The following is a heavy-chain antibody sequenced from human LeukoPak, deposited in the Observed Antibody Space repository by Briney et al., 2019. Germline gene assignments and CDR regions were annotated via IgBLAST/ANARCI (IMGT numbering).Heavy chain of an antibody. CDR2: ISSSSSYI. D-gene: IGHD1-1*01. CDR1: GFTFSSYN. V-gene: IGHV3-21*01. J-gene: IGHJ5*02. Sequence: PGGSLRLSCAASGFTFSSYNMNWFRQAPGKGLEWGSSISSSSSYIYYADSVKGRFTISRDNAKNSLYLQMNSLRAEDTAVYYCVRNEFPTGWFDPWGQGTLVTVSS. CDR3: VRNEFPTGWFDP.